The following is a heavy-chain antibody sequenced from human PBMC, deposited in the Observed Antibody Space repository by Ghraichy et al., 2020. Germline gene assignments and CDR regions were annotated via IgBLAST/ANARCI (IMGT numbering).Heavy chain of an antibody. V-gene: IGHV3-53*01. J-gene: IGHJ4*02. Sequence: GGSLRLSCAASGFTVSSNYMSWVRQAPGKGLEWVSVIYSGGSTYYADSVKGRFTISRDNSKNTLYLQMNSLRAEDTAVYYCASLGYCSGGSCYSPAGIDYWGQGTLVTVSS. CDR3: ASLGYCSGGSCYSPAGIDY. CDR2: IYSGGST. CDR1: GFTVSSNY. D-gene: IGHD2-15*01.